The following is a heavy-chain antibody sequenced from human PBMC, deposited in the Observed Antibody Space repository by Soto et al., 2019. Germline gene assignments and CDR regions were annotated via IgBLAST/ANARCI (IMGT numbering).Heavy chain of an antibody. V-gene: IGHV1-58*02. CDR3: AADPRIVGATNYYYYGMAV. Sequence: ASVKVSCKASGFTFTSSAMQWVRQARGQRLEWIGWIVVGSGNTNYAQKFQERVTITRDMSTSTAYMELSSLRSEDTAVYYCAADPRIVGATNYYYYGMAVWGQGTTVTVSS. CDR2: IVVGSGNT. J-gene: IGHJ6*02. D-gene: IGHD1-26*01. CDR1: GFTFTSSA.